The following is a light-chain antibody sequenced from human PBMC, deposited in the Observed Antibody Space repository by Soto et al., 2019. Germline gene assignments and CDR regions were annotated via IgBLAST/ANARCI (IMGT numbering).Light chain of an antibody. V-gene: IGLV2-14*03. CDR2: DVS. Sequence: QSVLTQPASVSGSLGQSITISCTGTSNDVGSYNYVSWYQHHPGKAPKLLICDVSDRPSGVSNRFSGSKSGNTASLTISGLQDEDEAHYYCSAYTLSSSRVFGTGTKLTVL. CDR1: SNDVGSYNY. J-gene: IGLJ1*01. CDR3: SAYTLSSSRV.